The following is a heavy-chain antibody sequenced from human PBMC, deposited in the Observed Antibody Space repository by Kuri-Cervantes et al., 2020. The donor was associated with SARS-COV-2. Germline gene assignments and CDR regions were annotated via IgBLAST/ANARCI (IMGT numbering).Heavy chain of an antibody. Sequence: ASVKVSCKASGYTFTGYYMHWVRQAPGQGLEWMGWINPNSGGTNYAQKFQGWVTMTRDTSISTVYMELSRLRSDDTAVYYCARDVIPGSEIVVEVAARAPEYWGQGTLVTVSS. D-gene: IGHD2-15*01. J-gene: IGHJ4*02. CDR3: ARDVIPGSEIVVEVAARAPEY. CDR2: INPNSGGT. V-gene: IGHV1-2*04. CDR1: GYTFTGYY.